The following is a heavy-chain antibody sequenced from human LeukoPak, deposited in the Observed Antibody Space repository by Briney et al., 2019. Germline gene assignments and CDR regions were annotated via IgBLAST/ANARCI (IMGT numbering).Heavy chain of an antibody. J-gene: IGHJ4*02. Sequence: PGGSLRLSCAASGFTFSNYAMRWVRQAPGKGLEWVSGISGSGDSTYYADSVRGRFTISRDNSKNTLSLQMNSLRVEDTALYYCAKDLGALTYGEGFWGQGTLVTVSS. CDR2: ISGSGDST. CDR1: GFTFSNYA. CDR3: AKDLGALTYGEGF. V-gene: IGHV3-23*01. D-gene: IGHD3-16*01.